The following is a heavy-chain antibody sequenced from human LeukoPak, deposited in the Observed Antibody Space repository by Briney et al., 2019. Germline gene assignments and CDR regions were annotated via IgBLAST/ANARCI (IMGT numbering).Heavy chain of an antibody. D-gene: IGHD3-22*01. Sequence: GGSLRLSCAASGFTFSSYEMNWVRQAPGKGLEWVSYISSSGSTIYYADSVKGRFTISRDNAKNSLYLQMNSLRAEDTAVYYCARAPRDRSGYMAYWGQGTLVTVSS. V-gene: IGHV3-48*03. CDR1: GFTFSSYE. CDR2: ISSSGSTI. CDR3: ARAPRDRSGYMAY. J-gene: IGHJ4*02.